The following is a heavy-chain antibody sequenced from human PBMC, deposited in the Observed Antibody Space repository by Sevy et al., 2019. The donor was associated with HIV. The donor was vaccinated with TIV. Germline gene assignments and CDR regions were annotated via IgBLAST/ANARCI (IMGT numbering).Heavy chain of an antibody. D-gene: IGHD1-26*01. CDR2: ISSNGDNG. CDR3: ARGPEWELTSFLSH. Sequence: GGSLRLSCAASGFTFRTYAFHWVRQAPGRGLEWIGFISSNGDNGLYATSVRGRFTISRDNSMNILYLQMTSLTPDDTAVYYCARGPEWELTSFLSHWGQGTLVTVSS. V-gene: IGHV3-30-3*01. J-gene: IGHJ4*02. CDR1: GFTFRTYA.